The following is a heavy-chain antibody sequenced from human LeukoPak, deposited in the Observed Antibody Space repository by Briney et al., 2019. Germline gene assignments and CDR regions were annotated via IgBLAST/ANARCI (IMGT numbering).Heavy chain of an antibody. CDR2: IFYSGST. CDR1: GGSISSHY. V-gene: IGHV4-59*11. Sequence: PSETLSLTCSVSGGSISSHYWSWIRQPPGKGLEWIGYIFYSGSTDYNPSLKSRVTISVDTSKNQFSLKLSSVTAADTAVYDCARGGSWYGYWGQGTLVTVSS. D-gene: IGHD6-13*01. CDR3: ARGGSWYGY. J-gene: IGHJ4*02.